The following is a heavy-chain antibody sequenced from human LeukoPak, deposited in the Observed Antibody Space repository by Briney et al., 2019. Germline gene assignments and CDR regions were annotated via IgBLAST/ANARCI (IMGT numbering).Heavy chain of an antibody. CDR3: ARQLSPFAFDI. Sequence: ASVKVSCKASGYTFTAYCMHWVRQAPGQGLEWVGRINPNSGGTNYAQKFQDRVTMTRDTSISTAYMELSRLRSDDTAVYYCARQLSPFAFDIWGQGTMVTISS. V-gene: IGHV1-2*06. D-gene: IGHD5-18*01. CDR1: GYTFTAYC. CDR2: INPNSGGT. J-gene: IGHJ3*02.